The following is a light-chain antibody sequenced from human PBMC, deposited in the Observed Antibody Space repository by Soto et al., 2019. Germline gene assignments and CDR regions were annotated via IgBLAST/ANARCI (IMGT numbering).Light chain of an antibody. CDR2: VGTGGIVG. CDR3: GADHGSGSNFVYV. J-gene: IGLJ1*01. V-gene: IGLV9-49*01. CDR1: SGYSNYK. Sequence: QLVLPQPPSASASLGASVTLTCTLSSGYSNYKVDWYQQRPGKGPRFVMRVGTGGIVGSKGDGIPDRFSVLGSGLNRYLTIKNIQEEDESDYHCGADHGSGSNFVYVFGTGTKGTVL.